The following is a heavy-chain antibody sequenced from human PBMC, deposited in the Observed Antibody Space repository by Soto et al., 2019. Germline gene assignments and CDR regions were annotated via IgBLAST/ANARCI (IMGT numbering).Heavy chain of an antibody. CDR3: ARGRIAARNFCRLDA. V-gene: IGHV1-69*13. Sequence: SVKVSCKSSGVTFSSYTISWVRQAPGQGLEWMGGIIPIFGTATYGQKSQARATSTADESTSTVDPKQSRPRPEETAVYYCARGRIAARNFCRLDAWVQGTLVTVSS. CDR2: IIPIFGTA. D-gene: IGHD6-6*01. J-gene: IGHJ5*02. CDR1: GVTFSSYT.